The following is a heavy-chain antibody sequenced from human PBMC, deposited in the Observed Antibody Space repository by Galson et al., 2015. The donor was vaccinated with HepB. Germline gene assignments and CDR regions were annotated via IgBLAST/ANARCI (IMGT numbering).Heavy chain of an antibody. CDR1: GFTFDNYG. V-gene: IGHV3-43*01. D-gene: IGHD2-8*02. CDR3: AKSLVEVNYGLDV. J-gene: IGHJ6*02. Sequence: SLRLSCAASGFTFDNYGMHWVRQVPGKGLEWVSLISWDVSATYYAESVRGRFTISRDNSKKSLYLQMNSLRPEDTALYYCAKSLVEVNYGLDVWGQGTPVTVSS. CDR2: ISWDVSAT.